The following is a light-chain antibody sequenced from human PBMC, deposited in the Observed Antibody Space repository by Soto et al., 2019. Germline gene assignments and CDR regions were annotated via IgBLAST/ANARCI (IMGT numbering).Light chain of an antibody. CDR2: GAS. Sequence: EIVLTQFPGALSLSPGERVTLSCRASKTVSSRYFAWYQQKSGQAPQFLIYGASNRATGIPDMFSGSGSGTDFPLTISRLEPEDFAVYYCQQYGSLPPTFGGGTKVEIK. J-gene: IGKJ4*01. V-gene: IGKV3-20*01. CDR3: QQYGSLPPT. CDR1: KTVSSRY.